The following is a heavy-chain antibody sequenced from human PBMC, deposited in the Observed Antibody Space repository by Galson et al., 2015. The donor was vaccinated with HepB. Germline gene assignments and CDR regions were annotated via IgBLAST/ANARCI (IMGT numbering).Heavy chain of an antibody. CDR1: GYTFTSYG. CDR2: ISAYNGNT. D-gene: IGHD3-22*01. CDR3: ARDYDSSGYLSYYYYYGMDV. V-gene: IGHV1-18*04. Sequence: SVKVSCKASGYTFTSYGISWVRQAPGQGLEWMGRISAYNGNTNYAQKLQGRVTMTTDTSTSTAYMELRSLRSDDTAVYYCARDYDSSGYLSYYYYYGMDVWGQGTTVTVSS. J-gene: IGHJ6*02.